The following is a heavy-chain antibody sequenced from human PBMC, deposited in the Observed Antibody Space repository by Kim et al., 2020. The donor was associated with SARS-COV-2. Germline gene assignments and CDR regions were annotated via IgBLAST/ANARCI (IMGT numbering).Heavy chain of an antibody. CDR2: IYYSGST. V-gene: IGHV4-31*03. CDR1: GGSISSGGYY. J-gene: IGHJ4*02. Sequence: SETLSLTCTVSGGSISSGGYYWSWIRQHPGKGLEWIGYIYYSGSTYYNPSLKSRVTISVDTSKNQFSLKLSSVTAADTAVYYCARGLPDRPPTRRWGQGTLVTVSS. CDR3: ARGLPDRPPTRR.